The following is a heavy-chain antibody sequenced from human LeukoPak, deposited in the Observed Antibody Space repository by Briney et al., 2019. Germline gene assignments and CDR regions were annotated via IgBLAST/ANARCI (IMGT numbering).Heavy chain of an antibody. J-gene: IGHJ4*02. CDR2: INHSGST. V-gene: IGHV4-34*01. CDR1: GFTFSSYA. Sequence: GSLRLSCAASGFTFSSYAMSWVRQAPGKGLEWIGEINHSGSTNYNPSLKSRVSISVDTSKNQLSLKLNSVTAADTAVYYCAREMVRSTMVRGVPFYYFDYWGQGALVTVSS. D-gene: IGHD3-10*01. CDR3: AREMVRSTMVRGVPFYYFDY.